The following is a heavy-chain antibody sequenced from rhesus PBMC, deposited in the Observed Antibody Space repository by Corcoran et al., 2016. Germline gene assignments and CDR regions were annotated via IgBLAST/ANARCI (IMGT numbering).Heavy chain of an antibody. J-gene: IGHJ4*01. V-gene: IGHV3S5*01. CDR3: ARLYSGSWNVLDY. CDR1: GFTFSSYG. D-gene: IGHD6-25*01. Sequence: EVQLVESGGGLVQPGGSLRLSCAASGFTFSSYGMSWVRQAPGKGLEWVSYISNGGGRTNYADSVKGRFTISRDNSKNTLSLKMNSLRAEETAVYYWARLYSGSWNVLDYWGQGVLVTVSS. CDR2: ISNGGGRT.